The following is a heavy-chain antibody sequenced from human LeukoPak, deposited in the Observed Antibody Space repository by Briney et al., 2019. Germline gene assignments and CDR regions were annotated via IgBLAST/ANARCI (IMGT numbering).Heavy chain of an antibody. D-gene: IGHD2-8*01. CDR3: ARHSPWGLSYAIFDY. Sequence: SETLSLTCTVSGGSISSSYWSWIRQPPGKGLEWIGYIYYSGGTDYSPSLKSRVTISVDTSKNQFSLRLSSVTAADTAVYYCARHSPWGLSYAIFDYWGQGTLVTVSS. J-gene: IGHJ4*02. CDR1: GGSISSSY. CDR2: IYYSGGT. V-gene: IGHV4-59*08.